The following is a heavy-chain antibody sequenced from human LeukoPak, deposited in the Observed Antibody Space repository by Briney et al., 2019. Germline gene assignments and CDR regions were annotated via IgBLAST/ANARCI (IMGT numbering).Heavy chain of an antibody. Sequence: ASVKVSFKTSGYTFNIYYMHWVRQAPGQGLEWMGIINPSGGSTTYAQKFQGRVTMTRDTSTTTVYMELNNLKSEDTAVYYCARDGSPARFDYWGHGTLVTVSS. CDR3: ARDGSPARFDY. J-gene: IGHJ4*01. V-gene: IGHV1-46*02. D-gene: IGHD6-13*01. CDR1: GYTFNIYY. CDR2: INPSGGST.